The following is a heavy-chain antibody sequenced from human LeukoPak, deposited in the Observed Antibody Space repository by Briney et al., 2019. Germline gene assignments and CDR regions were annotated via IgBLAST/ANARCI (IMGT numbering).Heavy chain of an antibody. CDR1: GYTFTGYY. V-gene: IGHV1-2*02. CDR2: INPNSGGT. Sequence: GASVKVSCKASGYTFTGYYMHWVRQAPGQGLEWMGWINPNSGGTNYAQKFQGRVTMTRDTSISTAYMELSRLRSDDTAVYFCAREDDRSFGAYDCWGQGTLVTVS. J-gene: IGHJ4*02. D-gene: IGHD4-17*01. CDR3: AREDDRSFGAYDC.